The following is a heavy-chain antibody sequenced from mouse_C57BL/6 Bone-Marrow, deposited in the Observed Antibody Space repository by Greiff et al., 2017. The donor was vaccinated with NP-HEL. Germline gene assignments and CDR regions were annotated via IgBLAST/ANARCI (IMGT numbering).Heavy chain of an antibody. CDR2: IDPETGGT. J-gene: IGHJ1*03. CDR3: TRSVITTVVANWYFDV. Sequence: QVQLQQSGAELVRPGASVTLSCKASGYTFTDYEMHWVKQTPVHGLEWIGAIDPETGGTAYNQKFKGKAILTADKSSSTAYLELRSLTSEDSAVYYCTRSVITTVVANWYFDVWGTGTTVTVSS. V-gene: IGHV1-15*01. CDR1: GYTFTDYE. D-gene: IGHD1-1*01.